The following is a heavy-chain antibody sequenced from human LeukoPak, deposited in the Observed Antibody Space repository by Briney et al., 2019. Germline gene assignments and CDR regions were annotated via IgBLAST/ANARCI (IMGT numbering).Heavy chain of an antibody. CDR3: ARDMITMVRGVIIKNRYGMDV. Sequence: ASVKVSCKASGYTLTSYGISWVRQAPGQGLEWMGWIGAYNGNTNYAQKLQGRVTMTTDTSTSTAYMELRSLRSDDTAVYYCARDMITMVRGVIIKNRYGMDVWGQGTTVTVSS. CDR2: IGAYNGNT. J-gene: IGHJ6*02. D-gene: IGHD3-10*01. CDR1: GYTLTSYG. V-gene: IGHV1-18*01.